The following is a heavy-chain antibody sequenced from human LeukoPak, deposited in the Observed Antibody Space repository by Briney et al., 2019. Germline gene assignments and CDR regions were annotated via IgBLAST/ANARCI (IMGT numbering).Heavy chain of an antibody. CDR3: AKFQWYSSSSGGDY. CDR2: ISYDGSNK. J-gene: IGHJ4*02. Sequence: TGGSLRLSCAASGFTFSSYGMHWVRQAPGKGLEWVAVISYDGSNKYYADSVKGRFTISRDNSKNTLYLQMNSPRAEDTAVYYCAKFQWYSSSSGGDYWGQGTLVTVSS. D-gene: IGHD6-6*01. V-gene: IGHV3-30*18. CDR1: GFTFSSYG.